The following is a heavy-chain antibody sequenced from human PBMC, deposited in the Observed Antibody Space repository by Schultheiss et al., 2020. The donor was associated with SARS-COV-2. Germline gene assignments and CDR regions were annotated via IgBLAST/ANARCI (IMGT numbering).Heavy chain of an antibody. J-gene: IGHJ4*02. CDR3: ARARNQYQLLYSYYFDY. V-gene: IGHV3-69-1*01. D-gene: IGHD2-2*02. CDR1: GFTFSDYY. CDR2: ISWNSGSI. Sequence: GGSLRLSCAASGFTFSDYYINWIRQAPGKGLEWVSGISWNSGSIGYADSVKGRFTISRDNSKNTLYLQMNSLRAEDTAVYYCARARNQYQLLYSYYFDYWGQGTLVTVSS.